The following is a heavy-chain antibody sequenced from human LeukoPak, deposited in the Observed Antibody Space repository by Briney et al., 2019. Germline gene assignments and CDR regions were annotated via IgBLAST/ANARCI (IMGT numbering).Heavy chain of an antibody. V-gene: IGHV3-21*01. CDR2: ISSSSSYI. D-gene: IGHD3/OR15-3a*01. Sequence: GGSLRLSCAASGFTFSSYSMNWVRQAPGKGLEWVSSISSSSSYIYYADSVKGRFTISRDNAKNSLYLQMNSLRADDTAVYYCARVGTGNDAFDIWGQGTMVTVSS. CDR1: GFTFSSYS. CDR3: ARVGTGNDAFDI. J-gene: IGHJ3*02.